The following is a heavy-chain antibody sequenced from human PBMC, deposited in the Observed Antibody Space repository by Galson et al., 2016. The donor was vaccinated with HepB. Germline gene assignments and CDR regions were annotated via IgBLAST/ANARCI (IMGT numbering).Heavy chain of an antibody. CDR2: INHTGST. V-gene: IGHV4-34*01. J-gene: IGHJ4*02. Sequence: SETLSLTCAVYGESLSGNYWSWIRQPPGKGLEWIGEINHTGSTKYSPSLNSRVTISVDTSKSQLSLKLSSVTAADTAVYYCARRLTGAGTFDYWGQGTLVTVSS. D-gene: IGHD6-19*01. CDR3: ARRLTGAGTFDY. CDR1: GESLSGNY.